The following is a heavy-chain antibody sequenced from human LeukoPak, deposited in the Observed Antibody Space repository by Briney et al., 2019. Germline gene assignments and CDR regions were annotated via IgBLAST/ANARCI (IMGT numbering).Heavy chain of an antibody. V-gene: IGHV3-23*01. J-gene: IGHJ4*02. D-gene: IGHD6-19*01. Sequence: GGSLRLSCAASGFTFSSYAMSWVRQPPGKGLEWVSAISGGGGSTYYADSVKGRFTISRDNSKNTLYLQMNSLRAEDTAVYYCAKDDWQWLVDYWGQGTLVTVSS. CDR1: GFTFSSYA. CDR3: AKDDWQWLVDY. CDR2: ISGGGGST.